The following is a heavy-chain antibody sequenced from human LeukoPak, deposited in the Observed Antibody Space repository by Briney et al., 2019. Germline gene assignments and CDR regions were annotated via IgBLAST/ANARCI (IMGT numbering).Heavy chain of an antibody. V-gene: IGHV4-61*02. Sequence: SETLSLTCTVSGGSISSGSYYWNWIRQPAGKGLEWIGRIYTSGSTNYNPSLKSRVTISVDTSKNQFSLKLSSVTAADTAVYYCAREGLNMVRGIIPKEAWGWFDPWGQGTLVTVSS. CDR1: GGSISSGSYY. CDR3: AREGLNMVRGIIPKEAWGWFDP. J-gene: IGHJ5*02. D-gene: IGHD3-10*01. CDR2: IYTSGST.